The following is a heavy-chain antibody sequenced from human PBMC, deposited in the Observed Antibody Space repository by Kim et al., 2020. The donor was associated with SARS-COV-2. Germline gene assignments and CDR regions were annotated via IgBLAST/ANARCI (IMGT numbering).Heavy chain of an antibody. Sequence: GGSLRLSCAASGFSFSSYSMNWVRQAPGKGLEWVSSISSSGSYIYYADSVKGRFTISRDNAKNSLSLQMNSLRAEDTAVYYCARVGSSSWRTGSFDLWGRGTLVTVSS. CDR1: GFSFSSYS. CDR3: ARVGSSSWRTGSFDL. D-gene: IGHD6-13*01. V-gene: IGHV3-21*01. CDR2: ISSSGSYI. J-gene: IGHJ2*01.